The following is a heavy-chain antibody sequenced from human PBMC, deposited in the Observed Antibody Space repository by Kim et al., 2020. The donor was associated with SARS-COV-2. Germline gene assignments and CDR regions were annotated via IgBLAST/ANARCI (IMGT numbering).Heavy chain of an antibody. CDR1: GFTFSSYG. Sequence: GGSLRLSCAASGFTFSSYGMHWVRQAPGKGLEWVAVISYDGSNKYYADSVKGRFTISRDNSKNTLYLQMNSLRAEDTAVYYCYGGNSLFDYWGQGTLVTVSS. CDR3: YGGNSLFDY. CDR2: ISYDGSNK. V-gene: IGHV3-30*03. D-gene: IGHD4-17*01. J-gene: IGHJ4*02.